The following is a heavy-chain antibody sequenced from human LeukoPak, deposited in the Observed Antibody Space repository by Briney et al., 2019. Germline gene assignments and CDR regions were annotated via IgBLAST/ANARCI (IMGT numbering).Heavy chain of an antibody. CDR1: GGSFSGYY. CDR2: INHSGST. CDR3: ARVGPNVAVPAAIARYFDY. J-gene: IGHJ4*02. Sequence: SETLSLTCAVYGGSFSGYYWSWIRQPPGKGLEWIGEINHSGSTNYNPSLKSRVTISVDTSKNQFSLKLSSVTAADKAVYYCARVGPNVAVPAAIARYFDYWGQGTLVTVSS. D-gene: IGHD2-2*02. V-gene: IGHV4-34*01.